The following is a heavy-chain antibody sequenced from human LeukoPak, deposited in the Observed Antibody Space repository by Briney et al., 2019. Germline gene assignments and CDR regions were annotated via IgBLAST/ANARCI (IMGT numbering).Heavy chain of an antibody. D-gene: IGHD4-17*01. CDR3: AKDTTRGTTHYYGMDV. CDR2: ISWNSGSI. J-gene: IGHJ6*02. V-gene: IGHV3-9*01. CDR1: GFTFDDYA. Sequence: PGRSLRLSCAASGFTFDDYAMHWVRQAPGKGLEWISGISWNSGSIGYADSVKGRFTISRDNAKNSLYLQMNSLRAEDTALYYCAKDTTRGTTHYYGMDVWGQGTTVTVSS.